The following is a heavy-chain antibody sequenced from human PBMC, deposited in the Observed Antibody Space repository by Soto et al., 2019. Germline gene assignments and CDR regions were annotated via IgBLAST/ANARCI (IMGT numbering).Heavy chain of an antibody. V-gene: IGHV4-31*03. CDR1: GGSISSGGYY. CDR2: IYYSGST. CDR3: ARTSIAAAGVYYFDY. D-gene: IGHD6-13*01. Sequence: QVQLQESGPGLVKPSQTLSLTCTVSGGSISSGGYYLSWIRQHPGKGLEWIGYIYYSGSTYYNPSLKSRVTISVDTSKNQFSLKLSSVTAADTAVYYCARTSIAAAGVYYFDYWGQGTLVTVSS. J-gene: IGHJ4*02.